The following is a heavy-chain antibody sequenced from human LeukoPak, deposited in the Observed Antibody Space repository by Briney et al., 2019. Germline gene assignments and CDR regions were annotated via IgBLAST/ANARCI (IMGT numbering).Heavy chain of an antibody. D-gene: IGHD6-13*01. J-gene: IGHJ4*02. CDR1: GGSFSGYY. V-gene: IGHV4-59*01. CDR3: ARWTGYSSSWSNFDY. Sequence: RPSETLSLTCAVYGGSFSGYYWSWIRQPPGKGLEWIGYIYYSGSTNYNPSLKSRVTISVDTSKNQFSLKLSSVTAADTAVYYCARWTGYSSSWSNFDYWGQGTLVTVSS. CDR2: IYYSGST.